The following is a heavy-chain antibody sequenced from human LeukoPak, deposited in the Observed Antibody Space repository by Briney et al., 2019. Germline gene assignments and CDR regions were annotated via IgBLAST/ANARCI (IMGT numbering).Heavy chain of an antibody. D-gene: IGHD3-22*01. Sequence: SETLSLTCTVSGYSISSGYYWGWIRQPPGKGLEWIGRIYHSGSTYYNPSLKSRVTISVDTSKNQFSLKLSSVTAADTAVYYCARDFYYDSSGYDYWGQGTLVTVSS. V-gene: IGHV4-38-2*02. CDR3: ARDFYYDSSGYDY. CDR1: GYSISSGYY. CDR2: IYHSGST. J-gene: IGHJ4*02.